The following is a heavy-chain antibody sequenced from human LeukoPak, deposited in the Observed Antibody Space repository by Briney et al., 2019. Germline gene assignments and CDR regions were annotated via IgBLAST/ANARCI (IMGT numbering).Heavy chain of an antibody. D-gene: IGHD6-19*01. J-gene: IGHJ1*01. CDR3: AIPSGGWPAEYFQH. Sequence: SVKVSCKASGGTFSSYAISWVRQAPGQGLEWMGGIIPIFGTANYAQKFQGRVTITTDESTSTAYMELSSLRSEDTAVYYCAIPSGGWPAEYFQHWGQGTLVTVSS. CDR1: GGTFSSYA. V-gene: IGHV1-69*05. CDR2: IIPIFGTA.